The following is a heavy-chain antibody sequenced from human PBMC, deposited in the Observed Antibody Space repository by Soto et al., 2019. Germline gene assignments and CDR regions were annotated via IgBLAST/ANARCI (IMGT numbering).Heavy chain of an antibody. CDR1: GFTFSSYA. CDR3: ARDSYLKHYGDYGAFDI. V-gene: IGHV3-30-3*01. Sequence: GGSLRLSCAASGFTFSSYAMHWVRQAPGKGLEWVAVILYDGSNKYYADSVKGRFTISRDNSKNTLYLQMNSLRAEDTAVYYCARDSYLKHYGDYGAFDIWGQGTMVTVSS. D-gene: IGHD4-17*01. CDR2: ILYDGSNK. J-gene: IGHJ3*02.